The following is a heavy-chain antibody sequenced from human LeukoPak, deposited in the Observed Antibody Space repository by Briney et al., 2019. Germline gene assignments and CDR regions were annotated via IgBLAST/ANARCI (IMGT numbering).Heavy chain of an antibody. D-gene: IGHD1-26*01. J-gene: IGHJ6*02. Sequence: GRSLRLSCAASGFTFSSYGMHWVRQAPGKGLVWVAVIWYDGNNKYYADFVKGRFTISRDNSKNTLYLQLNSLRAEDTAVYNCARDRGSREDGMDVWGQGTTVTVSS. V-gene: IGHV3-33*01. CDR3: ARDRGSREDGMDV. CDR2: IWYDGNNK. CDR1: GFTFSSYG.